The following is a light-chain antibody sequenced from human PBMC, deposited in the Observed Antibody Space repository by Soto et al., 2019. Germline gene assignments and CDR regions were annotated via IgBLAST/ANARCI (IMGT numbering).Light chain of an antibody. CDR1: SSDVGGYNY. J-gene: IGLJ1*01. V-gene: IGLV2-14*01. CDR3: SSYTSSSLYV. Sequence: QSALTQPASVSGSPGQSITISCTGTSSDVGGYNYVSWYQQHPGKAPKLMIYDVSNRPSGVSIRFSGSKSGNTASLTISGLQAEDEAAYYCSSYTSSSLYVFGTGTKVTVL. CDR2: DVS.